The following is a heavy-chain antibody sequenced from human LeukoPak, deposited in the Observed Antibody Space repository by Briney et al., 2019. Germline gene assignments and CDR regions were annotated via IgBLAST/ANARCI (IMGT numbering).Heavy chain of an antibody. J-gene: IGHJ4*02. CDR3: ARVSPRIAAAGVDY. CDR1: GGSISSGGYY. CDR2: IYHSGST. Sequence: SQTLSLTCTVSGGSISSGGYYWSWIRQPPGKGLEWIGYIYHSGSTYYNPSLKSRVTISVDRSKNQFSLKLSSVTAADTAVYYCARVSPRIAAAGVDYWGQGTLVTVSS. V-gene: IGHV4-30-2*01. D-gene: IGHD6-13*01.